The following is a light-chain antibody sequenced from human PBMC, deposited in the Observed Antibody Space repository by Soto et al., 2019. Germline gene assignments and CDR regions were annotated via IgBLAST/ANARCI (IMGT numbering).Light chain of an antibody. Sequence: QSVLTQPPSVSGAPGQRVTIFCTGSSSNIGARYDVNWYQQIPGTAPKLLIYGDSHRPSGVPDRFSGSKSGTSASLAITGLQAEDEADYYCQSYDNRLSGVVFGGGTKLTVL. CDR1: SSNIGARYD. CDR3: QSYDNRLSGVV. J-gene: IGLJ2*01. CDR2: GDS. V-gene: IGLV1-40*01.